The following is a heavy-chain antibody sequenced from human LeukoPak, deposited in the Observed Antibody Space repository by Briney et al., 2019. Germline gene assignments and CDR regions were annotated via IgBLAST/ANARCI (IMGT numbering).Heavy chain of an antibody. D-gene: IGHD3-3*01. V-gene: IGHV1-69*05. CDR3: ARSRFGVVIIRDYYYYMDV. Sequence: SVKVSCKASGGTFSSYAISWVRQAPGQGLEWMGGIIPIFGTANYAQKFQGRVTITTDESTSTAYMELSSLRSEDTAVYYCARSRFGVVIIRDYYYYMDVWGKGTTVTVSS. CDR1: GGTFSSYA. J-gene: IGHJ6*03. CDR2: IIPIFGTA.